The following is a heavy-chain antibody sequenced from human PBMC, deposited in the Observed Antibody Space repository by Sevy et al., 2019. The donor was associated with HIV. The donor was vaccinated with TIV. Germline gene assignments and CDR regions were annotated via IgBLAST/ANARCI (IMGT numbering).Heavy chain of an antibody. CDR1: GFTFGTYV. CDR2: ISGSGGST. Sequence: GSLRLSCAASGFTFGTYVMNWVRQAPGKGLEWVSGISGSGGSTYYADSVKGRITISRDNSKKTVYLQMNGLRAEDTAVYYCAKGDRSFYGIDVWGQGTTVTVSS. CDR3: AKGDRSFYGIDV. V-gene: IGHV3-23*01. J-gene: IGHJ6*02. D-gene: IGHD2-15*01.